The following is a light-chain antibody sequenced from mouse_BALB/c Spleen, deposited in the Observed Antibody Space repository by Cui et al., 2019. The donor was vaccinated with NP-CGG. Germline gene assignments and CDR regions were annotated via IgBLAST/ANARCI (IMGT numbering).Light chain of an antibody. CDR3: ALWYSNHWV. CDR1: TGAVTTINY. Sequence: QAVVTQESALTTSHGETVTLTCRSSTGAVTTINYANWVQEKPDHLFTGLMGGTNNRAPGVPARFSGSLIGDKAALTITGAQTEDEAIYFCALWYSNHWVFGGGTKLTVL. CDR2: GTN. V-gene: IGLV1*01. J-gene: IGLJ1*01.